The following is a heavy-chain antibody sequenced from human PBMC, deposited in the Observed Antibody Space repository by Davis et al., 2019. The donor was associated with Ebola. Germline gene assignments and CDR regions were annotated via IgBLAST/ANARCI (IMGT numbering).Heavy chain of an antibody. Sequence: SVKVSCKASGGTFSSYAISWVRQAPGQGLEWMGGIIPIFGTANYAQKFQGRVTMTRDTSTSTVYMELSSLRSEDTAVYYCARYQLLGYYFDYWGQGTLVTVSS. CDR3: ARYQLLGYYFDY. CDR1: GGTFSSYA. D-gene: IGHD2-2*01. CDR2: IIPIFGTA. J-gene: IGHJ4*02. V-gene: IGHV1-69*05.